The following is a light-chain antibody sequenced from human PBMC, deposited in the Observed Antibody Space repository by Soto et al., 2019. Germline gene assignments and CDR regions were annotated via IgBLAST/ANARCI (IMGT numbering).Light chain of an antibody. CDR1: QSLLHSNGYNY. CDR2: LNS. CDR3: MQALHTTWT. Sequence: DIVMTQSPLSLPVTPGEPASISCRSSQSLLHSNGYNYVDWYLQNPGQSPHLLISLNSNRASGVPETFSVSGAGTDFTPKISRVEAEDVGVSYCMQALHTTWTFGQGTKVDIK. J-gene: IGKJ1*01. V-gene: IGKV2-28*01.